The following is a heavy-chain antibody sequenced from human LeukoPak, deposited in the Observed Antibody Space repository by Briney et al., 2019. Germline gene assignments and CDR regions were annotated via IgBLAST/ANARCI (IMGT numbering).Heavy chain of an antibody. V-gene: IGHV1-18*01. CDR3: ARQAVPSYYDSSGYDY. CDR1: GYTFTSYG. Sequence: ASVKVSCKASGYTFTSYGISWVRQAPGQGLEWMGRISAYNGNTNYAQKLQGRVTMTTDTSTSTAYMELRSLRSDDTAVYYCARQAVPSYYDSSGYDYWGQGTLVTVSS. CDR2: ISAYNGNT. J-gene: IGHJ4*02. D-gene: IGHD3-22*01.